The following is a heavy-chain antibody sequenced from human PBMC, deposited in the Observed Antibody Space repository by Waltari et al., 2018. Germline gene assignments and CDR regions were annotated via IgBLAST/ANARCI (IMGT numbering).Heavy chain of an antibody. CDR3: ARHGTRITMTSSFHY. Sequence: QVQLQESGPGLVKPSETLSLTCVVSGSSISSGYYWGWIRQPPGKGLERIGSIYHSGSTYYNPSLKSRVTMSIDTSRNQFSLKLTSVTAADTAVYYCARHGTRITMTSSFHYWGQGTLVTVSS. V-gene: IGHV4-38-2*01. CDR2: IYHSGST. J-gene: IGHJ4*02. CDR1: GSSISSGYY. D-gene: IGHD3-3*01.